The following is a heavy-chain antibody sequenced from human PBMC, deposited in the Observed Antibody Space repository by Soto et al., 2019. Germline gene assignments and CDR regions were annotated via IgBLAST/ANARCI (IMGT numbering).Heavy chain of an antibody. Sequence: PSETLSLTCIVSGGSISSGDYYWSWIRQPPGKGLEWIGYIYYSGSTYYNPSLKSRVTISVDTSKNQFSLKLSSVTAADTAVYYCARDSGDGGYYGMDVWGQGNKVTVSS. CDR3: ARDSGDGGYYGMDV. J-gene: IGHJ6*02. CDR1: GGSISSGDYY. V-gene: IGHV4-30-4*01. CDR2: IYYSGST. D-gene: IGHD3-10*01.